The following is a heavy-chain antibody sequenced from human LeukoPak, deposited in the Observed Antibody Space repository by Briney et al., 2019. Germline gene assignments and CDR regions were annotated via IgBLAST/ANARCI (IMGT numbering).Heavy chain of an antibody. V-gene: IGHV4-59*08. Sequence: SETLSLTCTVSGGSISSYYWSWIRQPPGKGLEWIGYIYYSESTNYNPSLKSRVTISIDTSKNQFSLKLSSVTAADTAVYYCALRRPFGAFDIWGQGTMVTVSS. CDR3: ALRRPFGAFDI. D-gene: IGHD3-16*01. J-gene: IGHJ3*02. CDR1: GGSISSYY. CDR2: IYYSEST.